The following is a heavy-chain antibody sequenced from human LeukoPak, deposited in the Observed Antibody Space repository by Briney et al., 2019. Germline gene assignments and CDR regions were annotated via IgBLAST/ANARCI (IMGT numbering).Heavy chain of an antibody. J-gene: IGHJ3*02. Sequence: GGSLRLSCAASGFTFSSYSMNWVRQAPGKGLEWVSSISSSSSYIYYADSVKGRFTISRDNAKNSLYLQMNSLRAEDTAVYYCAKPIVPEERDAFDIWGQGTMVTVSS. V-gene: IGHV3-21*01. CDR1: GFTFSSYS. D-gene: IGHD1-26*01. CDR2: ISSSSSYI. CDR3: AKPIVPEERDAFDI.